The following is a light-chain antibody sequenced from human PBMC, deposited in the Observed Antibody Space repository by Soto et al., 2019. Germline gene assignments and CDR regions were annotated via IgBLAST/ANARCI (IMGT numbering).Light chain of an antibody. V-gene: IGKV3-11*01. CDR1: LSVSRY. CDR3: QLRRNRRLT. CDR2: DES. Sequence: TKSPRTXSLINGARPPPACGNSLSVSRYLVWYQQKPGTDXRXXXYDESNRATGIHARFTGSGSGTEFTLNITSMEAEDFVLYYCQLRRNRRLTVGGGTQVDI. J-gene: IGKJ4*01.